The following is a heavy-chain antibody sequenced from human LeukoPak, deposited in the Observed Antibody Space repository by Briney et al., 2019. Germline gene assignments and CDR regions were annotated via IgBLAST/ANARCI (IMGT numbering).Heavy chain of an antibody. CDR1: GGSFSGYY. D-gene: IGHD2-2*01. V-gene: IGHV4-34*01. CDR2: INHSGST. Sequence: SETLSLTCAVYGGSFSGYYWSWIRQPPGKGLEWIGEINHSGSTNYNPSLKSRVTISVDTSKNQFSLKLSSVTAADTAVYYCARGGGYRDFDYWGQGTLVTVTS. CDR3: ARGGGYRDFDY. J-gene: IGHJ4*02.